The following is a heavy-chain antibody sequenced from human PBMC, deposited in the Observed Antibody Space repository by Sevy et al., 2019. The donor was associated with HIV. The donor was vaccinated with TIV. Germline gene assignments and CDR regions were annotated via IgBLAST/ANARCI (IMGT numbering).Heavy chain of an antibody. CDR2: ISGSGGSGDKT. CDR3: ASKYDSSGYFDY. J-gene: IGHJ4*02. CDR1: GFTFSNYA. D-gene: IGHD3-22*01. Sequence: GGSLRLSCAASGFTFSNYAMNWVRQAPGKGLEWDSGISGSGGSGDKTNYADSVKGRFTISRDDSKNSLYLQLNSLRAEDTAIYYSASKYDSSGYFDYWGQGTLVTVSS. V-gene: IGHV3-23*01.